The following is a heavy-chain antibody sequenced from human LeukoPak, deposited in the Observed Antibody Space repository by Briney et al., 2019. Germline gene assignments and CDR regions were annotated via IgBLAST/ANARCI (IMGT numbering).Heavy chain of an antibody. J-gene: IGHJ3*02. CDR3: ARALDIVATTQSLDAFDI. CDR2: IIPIFGTA. D-gene: IGHD5-12*01. Sequence: ASVKVSCTASGGTFSSYAISWVRQAPGQGLEWMGGIIPIFGTANYAQKFQGRVTITADESTSTAYMELSSLRSEDTAVYYCARALDIVATTQSLDAFDIWGQGTMVTVSS. V-gene: IGHV1-69*13. CDR1: GGTFSSYA.